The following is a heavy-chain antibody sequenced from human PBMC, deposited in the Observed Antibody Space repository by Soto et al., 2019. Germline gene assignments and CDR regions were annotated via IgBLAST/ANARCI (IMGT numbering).Heavy chain of an antibody. D-gene: IGHD5-18*01. V-gene: IGHV3-48*03. CDR2: ISSSGSTI. CDR3: AIRIQLWPTLDY. CDR1: GFAFSSYE. Sequence: GGSLRLSCAASGFAFSSYEMNWVRQAPGKGLEWVSYISSSGSTIYCADSVKGRFTISRDNAKNSLYLQMNSLRAEDTAVYYCAIRIQLWPTLDYWGQGTLVTVSS. J-gene: IGHJ4*02.